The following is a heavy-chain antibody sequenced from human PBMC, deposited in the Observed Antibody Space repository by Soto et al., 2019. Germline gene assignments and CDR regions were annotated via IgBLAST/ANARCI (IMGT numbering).Heavy chain of an antibody. D-gene: IGHD5-12*01. CDR3: ARGAGIVATIAYYYYGMDV. J-gene: IGHJ6*02. CDR1: GGTFSSYA. Sequence: QVQLVQSGAEVKKPGSSVKVSCKASGGTFSSYAISWVRQAPGQGLEWMGGIIPIFGTANYAQKFQGRVTVTADESRSTAYMELSSLRSEDTAVYYCARGAGIVATIAYYYYGMDVWGQGTTVTVSS. V-gene: IGHV1-69*12. CDR2: IIPIFGTA.